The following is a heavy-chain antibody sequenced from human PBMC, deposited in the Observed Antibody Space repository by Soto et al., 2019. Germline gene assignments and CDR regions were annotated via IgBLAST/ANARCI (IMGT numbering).Heavy chain of an antibody. J-gene: IGHJ4*02. Sequence: EVHLVESGGGLVQPGGSLRLSCAASGFTFIRHNMNWVRQAPGKGLEWVSYISSSSATIYYGDSVKGRFTISRDNAKKSRYLQMNSLRAEDTAVYYCATDPYSSDLSDYWGQGTLVSVSS. CDR1: GFTFIRHN. V-gene: IGHV3-48*01. CDR2: ISSSSATI. CDR3: ATDPYSSDLSDY. D-gene: IGHD6-19*01.